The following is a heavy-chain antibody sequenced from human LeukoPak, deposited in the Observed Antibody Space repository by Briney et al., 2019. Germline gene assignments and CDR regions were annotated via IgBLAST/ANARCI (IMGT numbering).Heavy chain of an antibody. CDR2: ISSSGSTI. CDR3: ASPSSIVVVVAENDWFDP. D-gene: IGHD2-15*01. CDR1: GFTFSDYY. J-gene: IGHJ5*02. V-gene: IGHV3-11*01. Sequence: GGSLRLSCAASGFTFSDYYMSWIRQAPGKGLEWVSYISSSGSTIYYADSVKGRFTISRDNAKNSLYLQMNSLRAEDTAVYYCASPSSIVVVVAENDWFDPWGQGTLVTVSS.